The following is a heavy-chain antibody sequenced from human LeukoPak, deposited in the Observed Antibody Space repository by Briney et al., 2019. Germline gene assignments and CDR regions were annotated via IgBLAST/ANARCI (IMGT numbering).Heavy chain of an antibody. V-gene: IGHV3-7*01. CDR1: RFTFSIYW. Sequence: AGGSLRLSCAASRFTFSIYWMSWVRQAPGKGLEWVANIKQDGSEKYYVDSVKGRFTISRDNAKNSLYLQMNSLRAEDTAVYYCARAAPGLIDYWGQGALVTVSS. J-gene: IGHJ4*02. CDR2: IKQDGSEK. D-gene: IGHD3-10*01. CDR3: ARAAPGLIDY.